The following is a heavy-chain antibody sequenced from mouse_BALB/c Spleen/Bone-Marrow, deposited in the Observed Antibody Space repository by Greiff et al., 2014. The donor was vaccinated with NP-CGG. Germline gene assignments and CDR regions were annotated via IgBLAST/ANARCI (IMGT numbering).Heavy chain of an antibody. CDR3: ARWGNYYFDY. CDR2: IDPENGNT. J-gene: IGHJ2*01. V-gene: IGHV14-1*02. CDR1: GFNIKDYY. Sequence: EVKLMESGAELVRPGALVKLSRKASGFNIKDYYMHWVKQRPEQGLEWIGWIDPENGNTIYDPKFQGKASISADTSSNTAYLQLSGLTSEDTAVYYCARWGNYYFDYWGQGTTLTVSS.